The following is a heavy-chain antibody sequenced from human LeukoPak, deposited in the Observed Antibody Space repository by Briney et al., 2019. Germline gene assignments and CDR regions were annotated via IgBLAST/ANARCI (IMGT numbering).Heavy chain of an antibody. J-gene: IGHJ3*02. CDR2: ISAYNDNT. Sequence: GASVKVSCKASGCTFTSYGISWVRQAPGQGLEWMGWISAYNDNTNYAQKLQGRVTMTTDTSTSTAYMELGSLTSDDTAVYYCARVPTTVTTFYAFDIWGQGTMVTVSS. CDR3: ARVPTTVTTFYAFDI. D-gene: IGHD4-17*01. V-gene: IGHV1-18*01. CDR1: GCTFTSYG.